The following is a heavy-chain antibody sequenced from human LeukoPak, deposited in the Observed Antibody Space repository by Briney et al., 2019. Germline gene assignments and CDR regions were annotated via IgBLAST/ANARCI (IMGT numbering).Heavy chain of an antibody. V-gene: IGHV3-64*01. CDR2: ISSNGGST. Sequence: GGSLRLSCAASGFTFSSYAMHWVRQAPGKGLEYVSAISSNGGSTYYANSVKGRFTISRDNSKNTLYLQMGSLRAEDMAVYYCARVYYDSSGSLLYWGQGTLVTVSS. J-gene: IGHJ4*02. D-gene: IGHD3-22*01. CDR3: ARVYYDSSGSLLY. CDR1: GFTFSSYA.